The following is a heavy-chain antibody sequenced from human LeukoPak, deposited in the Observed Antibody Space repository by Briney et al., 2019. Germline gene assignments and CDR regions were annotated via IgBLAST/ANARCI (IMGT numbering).Heavy chain of an antibody. J-gene: IGHJ6*04. Sequence: GGSLRLSCAASGFTFYDYAMHWVRQAPGKGLEWVSLISWDGGSTYYADSVKGRFTISRDNSKNSLYLQMNSLRAEDTALYYCAKSFSDFWSGLDVWGKGTTVTVSS. V-gene: IGHV3-43D*03. CDR1: GFTFYDYA. CDR3: AKSFSDFWSGLDV. D-gene: IGHD3-3*01. CDR2: ISWDGGST.